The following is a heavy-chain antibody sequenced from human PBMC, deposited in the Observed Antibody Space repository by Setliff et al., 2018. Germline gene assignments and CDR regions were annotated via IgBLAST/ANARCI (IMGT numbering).Heavy chain of an antibody. Sequence: SETLSLTCGVSGYSISSGYYWGWIRQPPGKGLEWIGEINHSGSTNYNPSLKSRVTISVDTSKNQFSLKLSSVTAADTAVYYCASYGSNYWGQGTLVTVSS. V-gene: IGHV4-38-2*01. J-gene: IGHJ4*02. D-gene: IGHD1-26*01. CDR1: GYSISSGYY. CDR2: INHSGST. CDR3: ASYGSNY.